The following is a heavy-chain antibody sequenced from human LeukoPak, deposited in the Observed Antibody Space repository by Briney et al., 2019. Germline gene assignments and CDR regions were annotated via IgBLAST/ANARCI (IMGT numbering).Heavy chain of an antibody. D-gene: IGHD5-24*01. CDR3: ARDEMGDY. Sequence: ASVKVSCKASGYTFTSYGISWVRQAPGQGLEWMGWISAYNGNTNYAPKLQARVTITTYTSTRTANMELRSLRSGDTAVYDCARDEMGDYWGQGTLVTVSS. J-gene: IGHJ4*02. V-gene: IGHV1-18*01. CDR2: ISAYNGNT. CDR1: GYTFTSYG.